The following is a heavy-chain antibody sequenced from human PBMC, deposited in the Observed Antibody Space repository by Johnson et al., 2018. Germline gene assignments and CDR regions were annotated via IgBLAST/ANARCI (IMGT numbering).Heavy chain of an antibody. J-gene: IGHJ5*02. CDR1: GFTVSSNY. D-gene: IGHD4-17*01. CDR2: IYSGGST. CDR3: ARDPETTVTTEGDH. Sequence: VQLVESGGGLVQPGGSLRLSCAASGFTVSSNYMSWVRQAPGKGLEWVSVIYSGGSTYYADSVKGRFTISRDNSKNTRYLEMNSLGAEDTAVYYCARDPETTVTTEGDHWGQGTLVTVSS. V-gene: IGHV3-66*02.